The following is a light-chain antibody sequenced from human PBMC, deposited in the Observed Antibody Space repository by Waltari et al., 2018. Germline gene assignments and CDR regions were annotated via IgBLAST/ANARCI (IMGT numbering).Light chain of an antibody. J-gene: IGKJ2*01. V-gene: IGKV4-1*01. CDR2: GAS. CDR1: QSVVYSSNNYNY. Sequence: DIVMTQSPDSLAVSLGERASINCKSSQSVVYSSNNYNYLAWYQQKPGQPPQLLIYGASTRESGVPDRFGGSGSGTHFTLTISSLQAEDVAVYYCQQYYESPYTVGQGTKLEIK. CDR3: QQYYESPYT.